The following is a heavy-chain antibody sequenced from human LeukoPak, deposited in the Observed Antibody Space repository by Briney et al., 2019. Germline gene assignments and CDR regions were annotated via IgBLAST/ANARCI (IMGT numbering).Heavy chain of an antibody. CDR3: ARKRITIFGVLYWFDP. J-gene: IGHJ5*02. V-gene: IGHV4-59*12. CDR1: GGSISSYY. CDR2: IYYSGST. Sequence: SETLSLTCTVSGGSISSYYWSWIRQPPGKGLEWIGYIYYSGSTNYNPSLKSRVTISVDTSKNQFSLKLSSVTAADTAVYYCARKRITIFGVLYWFDPWGQGTLVTVSS. D-gene: IGHD3-3*01.